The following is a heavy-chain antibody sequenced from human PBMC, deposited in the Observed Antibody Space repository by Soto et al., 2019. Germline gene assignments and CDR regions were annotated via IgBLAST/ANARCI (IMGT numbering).Heavy chain of an antibody. V-gene: IGHV3-30*18. CDR1: GFTFSTYG. CDR3: AKDLQSYGDYDYYCCGMDV. D-gene: IGHD4-17*01. CDR2: ISYDGTNK. J-gene: IGHJ6*02. Sequence: QVQLVESGGGEVQPGRSLTISCAASGFTFSTYGMHWVRQTPGKGLEWVAVISYDGTNKFYSDSVKGRFTISRDNFKNTLTLQMNSLRADDTAVYSCAKDLQSYGDYDYYCCGMDVWCLGNRVTVSS.